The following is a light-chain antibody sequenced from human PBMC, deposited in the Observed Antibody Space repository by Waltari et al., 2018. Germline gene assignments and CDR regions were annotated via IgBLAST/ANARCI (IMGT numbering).Light chain of an antibody. J-gene: IGKJ5*01. V-gene: IGKV1-9*01. CDR2: AAS. CDR3: QHLNSYPIT. Sequence: DIQFTPSPSFLSASVGDRVTITCRASQGISTFLAWYQQKPGKAPKVLIYAASTLQSGVPSRFSGSGSGTEFTLTISSLQPEDFATYYCQHLNSYPITFGQGTRLEIK. CDR1: QGISTF.